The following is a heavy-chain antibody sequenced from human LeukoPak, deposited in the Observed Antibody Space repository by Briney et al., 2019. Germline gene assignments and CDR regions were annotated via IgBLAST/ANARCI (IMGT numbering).Heavy chain of an antibody. V-gene: IGHV3-74*01. D-gene: IGHD1-26*01. CDR1: GFTFSSYA. CDR3: ARGLGATKNYYFSYYMDV. J-gene: IGHJ6*03. CDR2: IVSDGSDT. Sequence: GGSLRLSCAASGFTFSSYAMHWVRQAPGKGLVWVSRIVSDGSDTTYADSVKGRFTISRDNAKNTLHLQMNSLRADDTAVYYCARGLGATKNYYFSYYMDVWGKGTTVTVSS.